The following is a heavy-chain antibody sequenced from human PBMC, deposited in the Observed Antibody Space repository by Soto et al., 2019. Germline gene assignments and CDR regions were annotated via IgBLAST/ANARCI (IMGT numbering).Heavy chain of an antibody. D-gene: IGHD2-15*01. CDR3: ARARGARYFDY. CDR2: IYYSGST. V-gene: IGHV4-30-4*01. Sequence: QVQLQESGPGLVKPSQTLSLTCTVSGGSISSGDYYWSWISQPPGKGLEWIGYIYYSGSTYYNPSLKGRVTISVDTSKNQFSLKPSSVTAADTAVYYCARARGARYFDYWGQGTLVTVSS. CDR1: GGSISSGDYY. J-gene: IGHJ4*02.